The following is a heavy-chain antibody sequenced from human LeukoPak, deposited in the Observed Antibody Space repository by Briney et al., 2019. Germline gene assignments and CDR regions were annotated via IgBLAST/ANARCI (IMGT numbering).Heavy chain of an antibody. D-gene: IGHD4-11*01. CDR3: AKDAQRGFDYSNSLQY. Sequence: GGSLRLSCVASGFNFNTYGMHWVRQAPGKGLEWVAVIWSDGTNEYYADSVKGRFSISRDNSKNTVSLQMNSLRTEDTAVYFCAKDAQRGFDYSNSLQYWGQGTLVTVSS. J-gene: IGHJ4*02. V-gene: IGHV3-33*03. CDR2: IWSDGTNE. CDR1: GFNFNTYG.